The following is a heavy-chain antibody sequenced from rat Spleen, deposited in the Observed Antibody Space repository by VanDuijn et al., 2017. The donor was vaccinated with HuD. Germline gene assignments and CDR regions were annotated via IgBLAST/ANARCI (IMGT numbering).Heavy chain of an antibody. Sequence: EVHLQESGPGLVKPSQSLSLTCSVTGYSITTAYRWNWIRRFPGNELEWMGYINSAGNTLYNPSLKSRISITRDTSKNQFFLQVNSVTTEDTATYYCARSDGTHYYLPFIYWGQGTQVTVSS. J-gene: IGHJ3*01. V-gene: IGHV3-3*01. CDR3: ARSDGTHYYLPFIY. D-gene: IGHD1-12*02. CDR1: GYSITTAYR. CDR2: INSAGNT.